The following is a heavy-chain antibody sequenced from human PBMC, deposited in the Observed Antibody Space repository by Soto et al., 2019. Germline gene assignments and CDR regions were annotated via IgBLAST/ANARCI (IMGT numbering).Heavy chain of an antibody. CDR1: GYTFTSYG. J-gene: IGHJ6*02. CDR2: ISAYNGNT. CDR3: ARDQGGSGWYYYYYGMDV. Sequence: QVQLVQSGAEVKKPGASVKVSCKASGYTFTSYGISWVRQAPGQGLEWMGWISAYNGNTNYAQKLQGRVNMTTDTSTSTAYMELRSLRSDDTAVYYCARDQGGSGWYYYYYGMDVWGQGTTVTVSS. V-gene: IGHV1-18*01. D-gene: IGHD6-19*01.